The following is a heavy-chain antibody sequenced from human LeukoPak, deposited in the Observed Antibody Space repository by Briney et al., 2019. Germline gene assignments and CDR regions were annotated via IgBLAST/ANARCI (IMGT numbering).Heavy chain of an antibody. CDR1: GYTFTSFY. J-gene: IGHJ4*02. D-gene: IGHD3-22*01. CDR2: INSSGGST. CDR3: ARGDYYDSSGYSFDY. V-gene: IGHV1-46*01. Sequence: GASVKVSCKASGYTFTSFYIHWVRQAPGQGLEWMGIINSSGGSTNYAQKFQGRITMTRDTSTRTVYMQLSSLRSEDTAVYYCARGDYYDSSGYSFDYWGQGTLVTVSS.